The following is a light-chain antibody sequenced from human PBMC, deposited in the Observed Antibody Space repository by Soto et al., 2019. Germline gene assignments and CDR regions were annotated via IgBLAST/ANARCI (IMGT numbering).Light chain of an antibody. J-gene: IGLJ3*02. CDR3: SSYAGSNNLV. CDR2: EVS. Sequence: QSALTQPPSASGSPGQSVTISCTGTISDVGGYNYVSWYQQRPGKAPKLMIYEVSKRPSGVPDRFSGSKSGNTASLTVSGLQAEDEADYYCSSYAGSNNLVFGGGTQLTVL. V-gene: IGLV2-8*01. CDR1: ISDVGGYNY.